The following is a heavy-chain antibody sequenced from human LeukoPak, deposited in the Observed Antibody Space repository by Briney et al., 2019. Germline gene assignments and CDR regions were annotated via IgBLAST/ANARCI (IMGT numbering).Heavy chain of an antibody. CDR3: ARALWFGENGDGMDV. J-gene: IGHJ6*02. V-gene: IGHV1-2*02. D-gene: IGHD3-10*01. Sequence: GASVKVSCKASGYTFTSYYMHWVRQAPGQGLEWMGWINPNSGGTNYAQKFQGRVTMTRDTSISTAYMELSRLRSDDTAVYYCARALWFGENGDGMDVWGQGTTVTVSS. CDR2: INPNSGGT. CDR1: GYTFTSYY.